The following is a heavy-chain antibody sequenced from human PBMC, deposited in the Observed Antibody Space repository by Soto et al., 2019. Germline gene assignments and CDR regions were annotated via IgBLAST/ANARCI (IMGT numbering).Heavy chain of an antibody. CDR1: GDTFNFYS. D-gene: IGHD3-10*01. J-gene: IGHJ4*02. CDR3: ATSYGSGYRAFDF. V-gene: IGHV1-69*04. Sequence: QVQLVQSGAEVKRPGSSVKVSCKASGDTFNFYSINWVRQAPGLGLEWMGRVNPILSRSNYAQRFQGRVTMTADKSTSTAYMELSGSRSEDTAIYYCATSYGSGYRAFDFWGQGALVTVSS. CDR2: VNPILSRS.